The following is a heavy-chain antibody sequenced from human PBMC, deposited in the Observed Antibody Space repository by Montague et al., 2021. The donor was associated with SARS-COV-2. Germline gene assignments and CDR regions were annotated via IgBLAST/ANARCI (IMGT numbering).Heavy chain of an antibody. CDR3: ARVSLAAAATRSDY. Sequence: SETLSLTCTVSGGSVSSGGYYWSWIRQPPGKGLEWSGYIYYSGSTNYXPSLKSRVTISLDTSKNQFSLKLTSVTAADTAVYYCARVSLAAAATRSDYWGQGTLVTVSS. V-gene: IGHV4-61*08. D-gene: IGHD6-13*01. J-gene: IGHJ4*02. CDR2: IYYSGST. CDR1: GGSVSSGGYY.